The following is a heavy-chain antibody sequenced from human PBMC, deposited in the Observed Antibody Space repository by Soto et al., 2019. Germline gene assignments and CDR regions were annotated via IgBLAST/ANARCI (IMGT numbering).Heavy chain of an antibody. CDR2: ISGSGGST. D-gene: IGHD1-26*01. J-gene: IGHJ6*02. CDR1: GFTFSSYA. Sequence: GGSLRLSCAASGFTFSSYAMSWVRQAPGKGLEWVSAISGSGGSTYYADSVKGRFTISRDNSKNTLYLQMNSLRAEDTAVYYCAKYEVGDIYYYDYGIDVWGQGPTVTVS. V-gene: IGHV3-23*01. CDR3: AKYEVGDIYYYDYGIDV.